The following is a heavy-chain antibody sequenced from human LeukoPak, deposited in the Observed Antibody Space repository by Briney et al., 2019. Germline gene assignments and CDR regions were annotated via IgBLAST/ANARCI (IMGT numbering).Heavy chain of an antibody. CDR2: IKQDGSEK. J-gene: IGHJ4*02. V-gene: IGHV3-7*01. CDR3: ARDYKHDYDLGY. Sequence: GGSLRLSCAASGFTFSSYWMSWVRQAPGKGLQWVANIKQDGSEKYYVDSVKGRFTISRDDAKNSLYLQMNSPRAEDTAVYYCARDYKHDYDLGYWGQGTLVTVSS. CDR1: GFTFSSYW. D-gene: IGHD3-3*01.